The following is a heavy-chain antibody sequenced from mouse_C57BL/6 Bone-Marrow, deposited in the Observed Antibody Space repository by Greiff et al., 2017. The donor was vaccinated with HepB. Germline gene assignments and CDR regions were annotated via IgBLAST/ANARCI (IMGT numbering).Heavy chain of an antibody. V-gene: IGHV2-2*01. CDR2: MWSGGST. J-gene: IGHJ3*01. D-gene: IGHD2-13*01. Sequence: VQLQQSGPGLVQPSQSLSITCTVSGFSLTSYGVHWVRQSPGKGLEWLGVMWSGGSTDYNAAFISRLSISKDNSKSQVFFKMNSLQADDTAIYYCARKGAAYGEGFAYWGQGTLVTVSA. CDR1: GFSLTSYG. CDR3: ARKGAAYGEGFAY.